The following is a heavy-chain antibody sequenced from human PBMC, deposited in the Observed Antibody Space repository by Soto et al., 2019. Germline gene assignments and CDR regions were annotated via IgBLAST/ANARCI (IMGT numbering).Heavy chain of an antibody. J-gene: IGHJ4*02. CDR3: ARDREYNGTWLHRD. CDR2: IYYSGST. V-gene: IGHV4-59*01. D-gene: IGHD5-12*01. Sequence: QVQLQESGPGLVKPSETLSLTCSVSGGSISPYYWSGIRQPPGRGLEWIGYIYYSGSTNYNPSLKSRVTISVDTSKNQLSLKLSSVTAADTALYYCARDREYNGTWLHRDWGQGTLVTVSS. CDR1: GGSISPYY.